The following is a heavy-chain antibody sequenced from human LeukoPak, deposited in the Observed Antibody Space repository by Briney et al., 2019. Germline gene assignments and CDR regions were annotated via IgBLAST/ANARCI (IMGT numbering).Heavy chain of an antibody. J-gene: IGHJ4*02. CDR3: ARAGYSGFDFNFDY. D-gene: IGHD5-12*01. V-gene: IGHV4-31*03. CDR2: IFHTGST. CDR1: GASFTIGGHY. Sequence: PSETLSLTCTVSGASFTIGGHYWSWIRQHPGKGLEWIGYIFHTGSTYYNPSLKSRISMSLDTSKNQFYLKLSSVTAADTAVYYCARAGYSGFDFNFDYWGQGTLVTVSS.